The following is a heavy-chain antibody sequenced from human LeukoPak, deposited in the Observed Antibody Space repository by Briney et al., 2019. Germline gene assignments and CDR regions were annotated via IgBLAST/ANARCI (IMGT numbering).Heavy chain of an antibody. D-gene: IGHD3-10*01. Sequence: ASVKVSCKASGYTFTSYYMHWVRQAPGQGLEWMGIINPSGGSTSYAQKFQGRVTMTRDTSTSTVYMELSSLRSEDTAVYYCAKWFGEGYYAFDIWGQGTMVTVSS. CDR2: INPSGGST. CDR3: AKWFGEGYYAFDI. J-gene: IGHJ3*02. V-gene: IGHV1-46*01. CDR1: GYTFTSYY.